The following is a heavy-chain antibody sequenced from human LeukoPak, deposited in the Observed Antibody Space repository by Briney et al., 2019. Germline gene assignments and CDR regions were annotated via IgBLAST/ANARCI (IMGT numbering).Heavy chain of an antibody. CDR3: ATLDSYYDNSGRPLVPD. D-gene: IGHD3-22*01. J-gene: IGHJ4*02. CDR1: GYTLTDFS. Sequence: ASPKVSCNISGYTLTDFSMHWVRQAPGKGLEWMGGFNREDDEAIYAPHFQGRVTVTEDTSTDTAYMELSSLRSEDTAVYYCATLDSYYDNSGRPLVPDWGQGTLVTVSS. CDR2: FNREDDEA. V-gene: IGHV1-24*01.